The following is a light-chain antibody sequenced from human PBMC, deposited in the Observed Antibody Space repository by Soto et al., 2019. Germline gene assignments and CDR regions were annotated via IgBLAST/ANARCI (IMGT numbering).Light chain of an antibody. Sequence: FTKSAGTLSPSPGERATLSCRASQSVSSYLAWYQQKPGQAPRLLIFAASNRATGTPARFSGSGSGTDFTLTISSLQPEDFAVYYCQQHSNWPWTFGQGTKVDIK. CDR2: AAS. V-gene: IGKV3-11*01. CDR1: QSVSSY. CDR3: QQHSNWPWT. J-gene: IGKJ1*01.